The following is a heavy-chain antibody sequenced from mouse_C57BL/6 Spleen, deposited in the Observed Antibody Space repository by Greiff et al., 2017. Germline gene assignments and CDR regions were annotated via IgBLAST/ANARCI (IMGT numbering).Heavy chain of an antibody. CDR3: ARDQYYAMDY. J-gene: IGHJ4*01. Sequence: EVKVEESGGGLVKPGGSLKLSCAASGFTFSSYAMSWVRQTPEKRLEWVATISDGGSYTYSPDNVKGRITISRDNAKNNLYLQMSHLKSEDTAMYYCARDQYYAMDYWGQGTSVTVSS. CDR2: ISDGGSYT. V-gene: IGHV5-4*01. CDR1: GFTFSSYA.